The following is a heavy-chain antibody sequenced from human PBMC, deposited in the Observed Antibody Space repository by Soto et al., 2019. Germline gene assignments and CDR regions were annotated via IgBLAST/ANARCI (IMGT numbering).Heavy chain of an antibody. CDR3: ASDSVLGSGSLGH. J-gene: IGHJ4*02. CDR1: GFIFSSNW. CDR2: IRGDGAAA. Sequence: EVQLVESGGGLVQPGGSLRLSCSTSGFIFSSNWMHWVRQAPGKGLVWVSRIRGDGAAANYADSEKGRFTISRDNGKSTLYLQMDTLPVDDTGIYFCASDSVLGSGSLGHWRQAAVVTVSS. D-gene: IGHD3-10*01. V-gene: IGHV3-74*01.